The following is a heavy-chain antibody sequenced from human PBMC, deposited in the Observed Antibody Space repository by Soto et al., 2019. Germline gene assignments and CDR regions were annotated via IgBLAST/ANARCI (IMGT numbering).Heavy chain of an antibody. Sequence: ASVKVSCKASGYTFSSYDINWVRQATGQGLEWMGWMNPISGNTGYAQKFQGRVTMTTNTSMSTAYMELSSLRSEDTAVYYCARGSPDIVVVPAAMGPIYYYYYMDVWGKGTTVTVSS. CDR1: GYTFSSYD. CDR2: MNPISGNT. J-gene: IGHJ6*03. CDR3: ARGSPDIVVVPAAMGPIYYYYYMDV. V-gene: IGHV1-8*01. D-gene: IGHD2-2*01.